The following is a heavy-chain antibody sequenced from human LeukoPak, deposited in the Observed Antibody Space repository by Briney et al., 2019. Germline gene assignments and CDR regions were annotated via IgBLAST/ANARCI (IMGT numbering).Heavy chain of an antibody. CDR2: IYYSGST. V-gene: IGHV4-34*01. D-gene: IGHD4-17*01. CDR1: GGSFSGYF. J-gene: IGHJ4*02. CDR3: ARLDMTTVTTFDY. Sequence: SETLSLTCAVYGGSFSGYFWSWIRQPPGKGLEWIGSIYYSGSTYYNPSLKSRVTISVDTSKNQFSLKLSSVTAADTAVYYCARLDMTTVTTFDYWGQGTLVTVSS.